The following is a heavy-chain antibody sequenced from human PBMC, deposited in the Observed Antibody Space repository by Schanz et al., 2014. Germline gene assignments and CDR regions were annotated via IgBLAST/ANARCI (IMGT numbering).Heavy chain of an antibody. CDR1: GFTFDKYA. J-gene: IGHJ3*02. CDR3: AKGRFGELSAFDI. D-gene: IGHD3-10*01. CDR2: ISWNSGTI. V-gene: IGHV3-9*01. Sequence: EVQLVQSGGGLVQPGGSLRLSCAASGFTFDKYAMHWVRQAPGKGLEWVSVISWNSGTIGYADSVKGRFTISRDNAKNSLYLQMNSLRAEDTAVYYCAKGRFGELSAFDIWGQGTMVTVSS.